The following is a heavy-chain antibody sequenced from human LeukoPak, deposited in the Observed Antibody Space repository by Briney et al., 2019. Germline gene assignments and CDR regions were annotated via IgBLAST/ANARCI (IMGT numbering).Heavy chain of an antibody. V-gene: IGHV4-4*07. CDR1: GGSISSYY. D-gene: IGHD4-23*01. CDR3: ARDLPTVVAYNAFDI. CDR2: IYTSGST. J-gene: IGHJ3*02. Sequence: PSETLSLTCTVSGGSISSYYWSWIRQPAGKGLEWIGRIYTSGSTNYNPSLKSRVTMSVDTSKNQFSLKLSSVTAADTAVYYCARDLPTVVAYNAFDIWGQGTMVTVSS.